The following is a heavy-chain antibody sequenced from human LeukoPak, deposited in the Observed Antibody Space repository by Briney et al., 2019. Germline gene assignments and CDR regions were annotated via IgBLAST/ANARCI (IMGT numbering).Heavy chain of an antibody. Sequence: SETLSLTCTVSGGSISSYYWSWIRPPPGKGLEWIGYIYYSGSTNYNPSLKRRVTISVDTSKNQFSLKLSSVTAADTAVYYCAKQYCGGDCSFDYWGQGTLVTVSS. D-gene: IGHD2-21*02. V-gene: IGHV4-59*08. CDR1: GGSISSYY. J-gene: IGHJ4*02. CDR3: AKQYCGGDCSFDY. CDR2: IYYSGST.